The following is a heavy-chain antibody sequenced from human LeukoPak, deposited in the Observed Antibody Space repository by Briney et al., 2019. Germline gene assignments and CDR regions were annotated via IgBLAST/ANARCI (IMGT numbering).Heavy chain of an antibody. J-gene: IGHJ3*02. D-gene: IGHD2-2*01. CDR1: GFTFSSYA. CDR3: ARDYGGYCSSTSCRYGAFDI. Sequence: PGGSLRLSCAASGFTFSSYAMHWVRQAPGKGLEWVAVISYDGSNKYYADSVKGRFTISRDNSKNTLYLQMNSLRAEDTAVYYCARDYGGYCSSTSCRYGAFDIWGQGTMVTVSS. V-gene: IGHV3-30*04. CDR2: ISYDGSNK.